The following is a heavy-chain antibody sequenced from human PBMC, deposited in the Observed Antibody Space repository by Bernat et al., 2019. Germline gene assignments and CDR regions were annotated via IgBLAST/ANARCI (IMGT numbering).Heavy chain of an antibody. V-gene: IGHV3-43*02. CDR2: ISGDGGST. D-gene: IGHD1-26*01. CDR1: GFTFDDYA. CDR3: AKEVFPGFRTVGYYYYYGMDV. Sequence: EVQLVESGGGVVQPGGSLRLSCAASGFTFDDYAMHWVRQAPGKGLDWVSLISGDGGSTYYADSVKGRFTISRDNSKNSLYLQMNSLRTEDTALYYCAKEVFPGFRTVGYYYYYGMDVWGQGTTVTVSS. J-gene: IGHJ6*02.